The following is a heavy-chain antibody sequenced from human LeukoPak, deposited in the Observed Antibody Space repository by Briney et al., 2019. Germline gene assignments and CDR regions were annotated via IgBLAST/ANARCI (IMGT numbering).Heavy chain of an antibody. D-gene: IGHD2-21*02. CDR3: ARDYTATGGMDV. V-gene: IGHV3-7*01. CDR1: GFTLSTYW. J-gene: IGHJ6*02. Sequence: GGSLRLSCVASGFTLSTYWMNWVRQAPGQELEWVANIMQDGSVQHYVDSVKGRFTISRDNAKNSLYLQMNSLRAEDTALYYCARDYTATGGMDVWGQGTTVTVS. CDR2: IMQDGSVQ.